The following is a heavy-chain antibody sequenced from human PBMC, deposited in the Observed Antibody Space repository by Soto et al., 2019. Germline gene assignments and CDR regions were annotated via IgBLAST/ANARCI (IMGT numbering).Heavy chain of an antibody. CDR1: GFSLTTTGVG. J-gene: IGHJ4*02. CDR3: AHYDSSGYFSHFDS. Sequence: QIALQESGPTVAKPTQPLTLTCTFSGFSLTTTGVGVGWIRHAPGKALEWLAMVYWNDERRYSPSLKSRLTITQDTSKNQVVLTMSYMDPVDTATYFCAHYDSSGYFSHFDSWGQGTLVTVSS. V-gene: IGHV2-5*01. CDR2: VYWNDER. D-gene: IGHD3-22*01.